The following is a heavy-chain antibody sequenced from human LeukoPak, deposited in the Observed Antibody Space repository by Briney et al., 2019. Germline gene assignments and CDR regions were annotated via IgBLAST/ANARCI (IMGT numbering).Heavy chain of an antibody. V-gene: IGHV3-9*01. D-gene: IGHD6-13*01. Sequence: GRSLRLSCAASGFTFDDYAMHWVRQAPGKGLEWVSGICWNRGSIGYAASVKGRFTNSRDNAKNPLYLQMNSLRAEDTALYYCAKDASSSWYLDNWFDPWGQGTLVTVSS. CDR2: ICWNRGSI. CDR1: GFTFDDYA. J-gene: IGHJ5*02. CDR3: AKDASSSWYLDNWFDP.